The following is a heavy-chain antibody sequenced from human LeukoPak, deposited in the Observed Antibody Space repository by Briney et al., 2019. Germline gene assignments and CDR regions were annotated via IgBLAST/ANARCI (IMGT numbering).Heavy chain of an antibody. CDR3: ATGRNYDYVWGSYCY. V-gene: IGHV4-59*04. Sequence: SETLSLTCTVSGGSISSYYWGWIRQSPGKGLEWIGDIYYSGSTYYNPSLKSRVTISVDTSKNQFSLKLSSVTAADTAVYYCATGRNYDYVWGSYCYWGQGTLVTVSS. J-gene: IGHJ4*02. CDR2: IYYSGST. D-gene: IGHD3-16*01. CDR1: GGSISSYY.